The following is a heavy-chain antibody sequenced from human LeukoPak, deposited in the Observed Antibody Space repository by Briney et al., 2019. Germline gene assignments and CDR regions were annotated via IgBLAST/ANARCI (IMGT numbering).Heavy chain of an antibody. CDR3: ARDISGGSYNFDY. CDR1: GGSFSGYY. J-gene: IGHJ4*02. Sequence: SETLSLTCAVYGGSFSGYYWSWIRQPPGKGLEWIGEINHSGSTNYNPSLTSRVTISVDTSKNQFSLKLSSVTAADTAVYYCARDISGGSYNFDYWGQGTLVTVSS. CDR2: INHSGST. D-gene: IGHD1-26*01. V-gene: IGHV4-34*01.